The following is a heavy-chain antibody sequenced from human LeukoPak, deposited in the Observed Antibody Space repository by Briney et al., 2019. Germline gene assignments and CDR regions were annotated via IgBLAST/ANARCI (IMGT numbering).Heavy chain of an antibody. D-gene: IGHD2/OR15-2a*01. V-gene: IGHV1-69*05. CDR1: GGTFSSYA. CDR2: IIPIFGTA. Sequence: SVKVSCKASGGTFSSYAISWVRQAPGQGLEWMGGIIPIFGTANYARKFQGRVTITTDESTSSAYMELSSLRSEDTAVYYCATKYYGQYYYYYYMDVWGEGTTVTVSS. CDR3: ATKYYGQYYYYYYMDV. J-gene: IGHJ6*03.